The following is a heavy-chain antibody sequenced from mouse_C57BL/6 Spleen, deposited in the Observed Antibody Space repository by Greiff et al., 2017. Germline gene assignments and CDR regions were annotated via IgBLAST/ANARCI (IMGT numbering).Heavy chain of an antibody. D-gene: IGHD6-2*01. CDR3: ARYYASPSMDY. CDR2: IRNKANGYTT. Sequence: EVMLVESGGGLVQPGGSLSLSCAASGFTFTDYYMSWVRQPPGKALEWMGFIRNKANGYTTEYSASVKGLFTISRDNSQSILYLQMNALRAEDSASYYCARYYASPSMDYWGQGTSVTVSS. J-gene: IGHJ4*01. V-gene: IGHV7-3*01. CDR1: GFTFTDYY.